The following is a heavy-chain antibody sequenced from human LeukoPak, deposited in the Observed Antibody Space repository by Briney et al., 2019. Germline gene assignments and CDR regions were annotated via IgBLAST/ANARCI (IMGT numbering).Heavy chain of an antibody. CDR1: GFTFSTYW. V-gene: IGHV3-74*01. CDR2: INGDGGSR. Sequence: PGGSLRLSCAASGFTFSTYWMHWVRQAPGKGLVWVSRINGDGGSRNYADSVKGRFTISRDNARNTLYLQMSSLRVEDTAVYYCASASSHRTAGGGDYWGQGTLVTVST. D-gene: IGHD6-13*01. J-gene: IGHJ4*02. CDR3: ASASSHRTAGGGDY.